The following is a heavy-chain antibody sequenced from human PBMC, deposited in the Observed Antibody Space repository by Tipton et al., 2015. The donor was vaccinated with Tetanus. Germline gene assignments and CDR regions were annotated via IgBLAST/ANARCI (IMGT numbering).Heavy chain of an antibody. CDR1: GFTFNNYA. J-gene: IGHJ4*02. CDR2: ISFDGSSQ. D-gene: IGHD2-21*01. Sequence: SLRLSCAASGFTFNNYAMHWVRQAPGKGLEWVAVISFDGSSQHYADSVKGRFTISRDNSKDILYLQMDSLRAEDTAVYYCARGTSRIVYYFDYWGQGTLVPVSS. CDR3: ARGTSRIVYYFDY. V-gene: IGHV3-30*04.